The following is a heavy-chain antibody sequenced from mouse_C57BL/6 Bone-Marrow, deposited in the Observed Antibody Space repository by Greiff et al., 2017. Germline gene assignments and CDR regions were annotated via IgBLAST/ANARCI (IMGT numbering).Heavy chain of an antibody. Sequence: EVQLLESGGGLVQPKGSLKLSCAASGFSFNTYAMNWVRQAPGKGLEWVARIRSKSNNYATYHADSVKDRFTISRDDSESKLYLRMNNLKTEDTAMYYCVGPIDGYFGFAYWGQGTLVTVSA. J-gene: IGHJ3*01. V-gene: IGHV10-1*01. CDR3: VGPIDGYFGFAY. D-gene: IGHD2-3*01. CDR2: IRSKSNNYAT. CDR1: GFSFNTYA.